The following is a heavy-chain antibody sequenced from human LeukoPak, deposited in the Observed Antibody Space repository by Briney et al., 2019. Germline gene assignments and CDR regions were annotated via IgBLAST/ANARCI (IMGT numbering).Heavy chain of an antibody. J-gene: IGHJ4*02. CDR3: ARDLGWPPTG. V-gene: IGHV1-46*01. Sequence: ASVKVSCKASGYTFTSYYMHWVRQAPGQGLEWMGIINPSGGSTSYAQKFQGRVTMTRDTSNSTGYMELSRLTSDDTAVYYCARDLGWPPTGWGQGTLVTVSS. D-gene: IGHD2-15*01. CDR1: GYTFTSYY. CDR2: INPSGGST.